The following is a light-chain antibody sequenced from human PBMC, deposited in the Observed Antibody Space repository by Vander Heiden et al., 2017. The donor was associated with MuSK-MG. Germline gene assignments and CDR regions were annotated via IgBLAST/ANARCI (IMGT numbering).Light chain of an antibody. V-gene: IGKV1-39*01. Sequence: DIQRTQSPSSLSASVGDRVTITCRASQSISSYLNWYQQKPGKAPKLLIYAASSLQSGVPSTFSGRGPRTDFTLTISMLHPEDFATYYCQQCSSTLRTFGQGTKVEIK. J-gene: IGKJ1*01. CDR3: QQCSSTLRT. CDR1: QSISSY. CDR2: AAS.